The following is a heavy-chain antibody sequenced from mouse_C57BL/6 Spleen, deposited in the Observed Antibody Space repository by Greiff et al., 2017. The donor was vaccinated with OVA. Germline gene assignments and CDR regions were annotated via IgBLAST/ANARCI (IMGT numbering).Heavy chain of an antibody. D-gene: IGHD1-1*01. J-gene: IGHJ3*01. V-gene: IGHV1-82*01. CDR3: ARGGGSVAY. Sequence: QVQLQQSGPELVKPGASVKISCKASGYAFSSSWMNWVKQRPGKGLEWIGRIYPGDGDTNYNGKFKGKATLTADKSSSTAYMQLSSLTSEDSAVYFCARGGGSVAYWGQGTLVTVSA. CDR1: GYAFSSSW. CDR2: IYPGDGDT.